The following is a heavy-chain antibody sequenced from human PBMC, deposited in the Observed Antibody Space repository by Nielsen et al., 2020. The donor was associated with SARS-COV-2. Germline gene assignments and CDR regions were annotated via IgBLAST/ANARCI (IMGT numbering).Heavy chain of an antibody. CDR3: ARVWWEQWLVRKSYFDY. V-gene: IGHV4-34*01. CDR1: GGSFSGYY. CDR2: INHSGST. Sequence: SETLSLTCAVYGGSFSGYYWSWIRQPPGKGLEWIGEINHSGSTNYNPSLKSRVTISVDTSKNQFSLKLSSVTAADTAVYYCARVWWEQWLVRKSYFDYWGQGTLVTVSS. J-gene: IGHJ4*02. D-gene: IGHD6-19*01.